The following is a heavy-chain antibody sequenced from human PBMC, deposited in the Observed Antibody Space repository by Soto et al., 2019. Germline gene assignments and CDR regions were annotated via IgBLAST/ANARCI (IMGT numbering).Heavy chain of an antibody. CDR3: VRGNHYYGMDV. CDR1: GGSFSDYY. J-gene: IGHJ6*02. CDR2: FSDSGST. V-gene: IGHV4-34*01. Sequence: SETLSLTXAVNGGSFSDYYWTWIRQPPGKGLEWIGEFSDSGSTNYNPSLKSRVSIYVDTSKNQFSLKLTSVTAADTAVYYCVRGNHYYGMDVWGQGTTVTVSS.